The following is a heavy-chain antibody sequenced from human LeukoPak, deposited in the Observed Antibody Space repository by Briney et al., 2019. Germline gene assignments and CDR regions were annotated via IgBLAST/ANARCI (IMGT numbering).Heavy chain of an antibody. J-gene: IGHJ2*01. D-gene: IGHD4-17*01. CDR2: VSGSGGST. V-gene: IGHV3-23*01. Sequence: GGSLRLSCAASGFTFSSYAMSWVRQAPGKGLEWVPAVSGSGGSTYYAASVKGRFTVSRDNSKNTLFLQMNTLRAEDTAVYYCATLYGDYDWYFDLWGRGTLVTVSS. CDR3: ATLYGDYDWYFDL. CDR1: GFTFSSYA.